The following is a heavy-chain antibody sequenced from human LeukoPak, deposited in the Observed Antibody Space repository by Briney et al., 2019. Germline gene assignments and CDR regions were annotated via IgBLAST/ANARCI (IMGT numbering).Heavy chain of an antibody. CDR1: GFTFSSYV. J-gene: IGHJ6*03. Sequence: GRSLRLSCAASGFTFSSYVMHWVRQAPGKGLEWVAIISYDGSNEYYADSVKGRFTISRDNSKNSLYLQMNSLRAEDTAVYYCARAVPMVRGVVSAADYMDVWGKGTTVTISS. CDR2: ISYDGSNE. V-gene: IGHV3-30*04. D-gene: IGHD3-10*01. CDR3: ARAVPMVRGVVSAADYMDV.